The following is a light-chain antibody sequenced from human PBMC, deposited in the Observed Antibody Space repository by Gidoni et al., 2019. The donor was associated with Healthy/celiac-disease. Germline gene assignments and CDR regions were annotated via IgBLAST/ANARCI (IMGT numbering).Light chain of an antibody. Sequence: EIVLTQSPGTLSLSPGERATLSFKASQSVSSSYFAWYQQQPGQAPRLLIYGASSRAPGIPDMFSGSGSGTDFTLTISRLYPEDFAVYYCQHYGSSPLTFGGGTKVEIK. CDR1: QSVSSSY. CDR3: QHYGSSPLT. CDR2: GAS. V-gene: IGKV3-20*01. J-gene: IGKJ4*01.